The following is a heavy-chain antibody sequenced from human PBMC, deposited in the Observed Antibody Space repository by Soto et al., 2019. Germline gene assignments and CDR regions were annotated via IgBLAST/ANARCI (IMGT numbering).Heavy chain of an antibody. CDR2: IKEDGSEK. Sequence: EVQLVESGGGLAQPGGSLRLSCAASGFTFSSSWMNWVRQAPGKGLEWVAGIKEDGSEKYYVDIVKGRFTISRDNVENSLYLQMNSLRGEDSAVYFCARDRGYSSYDYWGLGTLVTVSS. CDR1: GFTFSSSW. J-gene: IGHJ4*02. V-gene: IGHV3-7*01. D-gene: IGHD5-18*01. CDR3: ARDRGYSSYDY.